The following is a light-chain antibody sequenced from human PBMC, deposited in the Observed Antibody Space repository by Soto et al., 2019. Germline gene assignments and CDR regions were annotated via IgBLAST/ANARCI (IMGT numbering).Light chain of an antibody. CDR2: DAS. Sequence: DIQMTQSPSTLSASVGDRVTITCRGSQSINTWLAWYQQKPGKAPKLLIYDASSLESGVPSRFSGSGSGTAFTLTISSLQPDDFATYYCQQYNSYSPTFGQGTKLEIK. CDR3: QQYNSYSPT. J-gene: IGKJ2*01. CDR1: QSINTW. V-gene: IGKV1-5*01.